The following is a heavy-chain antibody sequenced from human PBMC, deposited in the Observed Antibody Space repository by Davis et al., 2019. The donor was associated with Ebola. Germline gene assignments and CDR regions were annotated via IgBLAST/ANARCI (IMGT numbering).Heavy chain of an antibody. D-gene: IGHD1-1*01. Sequence: MPSETLSLTCAVYGGSFSGYYWSWIRQPPGKGLEWMGEIHHHGITSYNPSLKSRVSMSVDTSKKQFSLKVTSVTAADTAVYYCARGLFWSGLDVWGQGTTVTVSS. CDR2: IHHHGIT. J-gene: IGHJ6*02. CDR1: GGSFSGYY. CDR3: ARGLFWSGLDV. V-gene: IGHV4-34*01.